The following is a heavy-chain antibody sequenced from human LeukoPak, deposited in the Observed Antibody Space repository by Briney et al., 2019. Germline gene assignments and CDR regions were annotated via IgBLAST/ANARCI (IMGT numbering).Heavy chain of an antibody. CDR3: ARVKAGYSSSWYGLSHYYFDY. Sequence: SETLSLTCTVSGGSISSSSYYWGWIRQPPGKGLEWIGSIYYSGSTYHNPSLKSRVTISVDTSKNQFSLKLSSVTAADTAVYYCARVKAGYSSSWYGLSHYYFDYWGLGTLVTVSS. CDR1: GGSISSSSYY. V-gene: IGHV4-39*07. J-gene: IGHJ4*02. D-gene: IGHD6-13*01. CDR2: IYYSGST.